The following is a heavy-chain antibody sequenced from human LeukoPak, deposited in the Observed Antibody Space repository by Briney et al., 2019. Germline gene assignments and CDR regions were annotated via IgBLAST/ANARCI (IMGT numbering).Heavy chain of an antibody. CDR3: ARDEDQYSGYDDRLFDY. Sequence: GGSLRLSCAASGFTFSSYEMNWVRQAPGKGLEWVSYISSSGNTIYYADSVKGRFTISRDNAKNSLYLLMNSLRAEDTAVYYCARDEDQYSGYDDRLFDYWGQGTLVTVSS. CDR1: GFTFSSYE. CDR2: ISSSGNTI. V-gene: IGHV3-48*03. J-gene: IGHJ4*02. D-gene: IGHD5-12*01.